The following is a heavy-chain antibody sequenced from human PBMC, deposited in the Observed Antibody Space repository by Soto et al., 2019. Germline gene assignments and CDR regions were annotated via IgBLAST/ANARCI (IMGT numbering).Heavy chain of an antibody. Sequence: PSETLSLTCTVAGGYITSSSCYWGWIRQPPGKGPEWIGTIYYSGSTYYNPSLKSRVTISVDTSKNQFSLKLSSVTAADTAVYYCARENRVDTAMGFDYWGQGTLVTVSS. CDR3: ARENRVDTAMGFDY. D-gene: IGHD5-18*01. CDR2: IYYSGST. CDR1: GGYITSSSCY. J-gene: IGHJ4*02. V-gene: IGHV4-39*07.